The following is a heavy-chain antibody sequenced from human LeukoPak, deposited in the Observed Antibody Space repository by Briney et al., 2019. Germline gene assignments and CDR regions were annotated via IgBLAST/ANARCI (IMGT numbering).Heavy chain of an antibody. CDR1: GFTFSSYA. V-gene: IGHV3-23*01. D-gene: IGHD3-22*01. Sequence: GGSLRLSCAASGFTFSSYAMSWVRQAPGKGLERVSAISGSGGSTYYADSVKGRFTISRDNSKNTLYLQMNSLRAEDTAVYYCAKFPRSGYYSHVYLDYWGQGTLVTVSS. CDR2: ISGSGGST. CDR3: AKFPRSGYYSHVYLDY. J-gene: IGHJ4*02.